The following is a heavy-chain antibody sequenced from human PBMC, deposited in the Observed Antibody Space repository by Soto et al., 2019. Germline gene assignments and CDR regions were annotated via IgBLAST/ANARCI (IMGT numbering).Heavy chain of an antibody. J-gene: IGHJ4*02. V-gene: IGHV1-3*01. CDR1: GYTFTNNV. Sequence: QVHLVQSGAEVKKPGASVQVSCKTSGYTFTNNVIHWVRQAPGQRLEWMGWVNAGNDNTKWSREFQGRLTLTKDTSAPTASMELSSLTSEDTAIYFCAREVPYGYSRFDYWGQGTLVTVSS. D-gene: IGHD5-18*01. CDR3: AREVPYGYSRFDY. CDR2: VNAGNDNT.